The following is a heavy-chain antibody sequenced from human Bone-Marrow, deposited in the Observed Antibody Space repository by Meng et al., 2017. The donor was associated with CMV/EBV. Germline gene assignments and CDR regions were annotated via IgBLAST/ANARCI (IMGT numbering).Heavy chain of an antibody. CDR1: GGSISSYY. Sequence: SETLSLTCTVSGGSISSYYWNWLRQPPGKGLEWIGYISYSGDTNYNPSLKSRVTISVDTSKNKFSLKLSSVTAADTAFYYCARAAYYYDSSGPYYFDYWGQGTLVTVSS. V-gene: IGHV4-59*01. CDR3: ARAAYYYDSSGPYYFDY. D-gene: IGHD3-22*01. J-gene: IGHJ4*02. CDR2: ISYSGDT.